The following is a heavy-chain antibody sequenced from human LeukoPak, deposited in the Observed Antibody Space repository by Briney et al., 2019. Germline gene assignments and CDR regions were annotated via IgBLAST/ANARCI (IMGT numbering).Heavy chain of an antibody. J-gene: IGHJ6*02. CDR2: IIPIFGTA. D-gene: IGHD6-13*01. V-gene: IGHV1-69*13. Sequence: SVKVSCKASGYMFAGYYMHWVRQAPGQGLEWMGGIIPIFGTANYAQKFQGRVTITADESTSTAYMELSSLRSEDTAVYYCARDGGIAAAGPYYYYGMDVWGQGTTVTVSS. CDR1: GYMFAGYY. CDR3: ARDGGIAAAGPYYYYGMDV.